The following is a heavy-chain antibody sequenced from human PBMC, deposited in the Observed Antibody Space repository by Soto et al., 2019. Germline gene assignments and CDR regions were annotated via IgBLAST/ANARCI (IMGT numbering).Heavy chain of an antibody. J-gene: IGHJ6*02. V-gene: IGHV1-8*01. CDR3: AGGGPYYYDGSGYDDQPSRYNGFDV. D-gene: IGHD3-22*01. CDR2: MNPNSGNT. CDR1: GYTFTSYD. Sequence: ASVKVSCKASGYTFTSYDINWVRQATGQGLEWMGWMNPNSGNTGYAQKFQGRVTMTRNTSISTAYMELSRLRSDDTAVYYCAGGGPYYYDGSGYDDQPSRYNGFDVWGQGTMVTVSS.